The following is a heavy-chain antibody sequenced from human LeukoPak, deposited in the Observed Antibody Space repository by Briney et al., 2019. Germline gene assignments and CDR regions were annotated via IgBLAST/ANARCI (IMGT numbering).Heavy chain of an antibody. CDR3: ARDSTTVMADY. D-gene: IGHD4-17*01. Sequence: PSETLSLTCTVSGGSVSSGSYYWSWIRQPPRKGLEWIGYIYYSGSTNYNPSLKSRVTISVDTSKNQFSLKLSSVTAADTAVYYCARDSTTVMADYWGQGTLVTVSS. J-gene: IGHJ4*02. CDR1: GGSVSSGSYY. V-gene: IGHV4-61*01. CDR2: IYYSGST.